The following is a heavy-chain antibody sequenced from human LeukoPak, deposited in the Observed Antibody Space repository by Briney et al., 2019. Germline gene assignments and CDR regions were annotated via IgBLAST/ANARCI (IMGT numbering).Heavy chain of an antibody. D-gene: IGHD3-10*01. V-gene: IGHV4-38-2*02. CDR1: GYSISSGYY. Sequence: SETLSLTCTVSGYSISSGYYWDWIRQPPGKGLEWIGTLSHSGSSYYNPSLKSRVTISVDTSKNQFSLNLSSVTAADTAVYYCARGRSNYYGSGLYYYMDVWGKGTTVTVSS. CDR3: ARGRSNYYGSGLYYYMDV. CDR2: LSHSGSS. J-gene: IGHJ6*03.